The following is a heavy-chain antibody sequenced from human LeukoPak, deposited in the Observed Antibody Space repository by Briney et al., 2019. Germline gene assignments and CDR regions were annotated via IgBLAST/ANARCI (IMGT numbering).Heavy chain of an antibody. CDR3: ATRPYAGSPNWYDP. CDR1: GHSFTNHW. D-gene: IGHD1-26*01. Sequence: GESLKISCKASGHSFTNHWIGWVRQMPGIGLEWVGIINFGDSETLYSPSFQGQITISLDKSISTTYLQWRSLKASDTATYYCATRPYAGSPNWYDPWGQGTLVTVSS. J-gene: IGHJ5*02. V-gene: IGHV5-51*01. CDR2: INFGDSET.